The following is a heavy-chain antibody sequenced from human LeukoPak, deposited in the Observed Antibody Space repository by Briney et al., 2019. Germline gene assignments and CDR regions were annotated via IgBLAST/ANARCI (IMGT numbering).Heavy chain of an antibody. CDR3: ARRLNGWFDP. CDR2: MQNSGSA. CDR1: GDSISSGGYY. D-gene: IGHD2-8*01. V-gene: IGHV4-30-4*01. J-gene: IGHJ5*02. Sequence: NPSQTLSLTCIVSGDSISSGGYYWTWIRQPPGKGLEWLGYMQNSGSAHYNPSLKSRISISVDTSKNQFSLRLDSVTAADTAVYYCARRLNGWFDPWGQGALVTVSS.